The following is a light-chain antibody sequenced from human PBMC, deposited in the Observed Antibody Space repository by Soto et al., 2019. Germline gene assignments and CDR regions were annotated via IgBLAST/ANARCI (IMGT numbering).Light chain of an antibody. CDR3: QKYNQAPWT. V-gene: IGKV1-27*01. J-gene: IGKJ1*01. Sequence: DIQVTQSPPSLSASVGDRVTITCRASRDIDNSLAWYQQMPGKAPKLLIYAASTLQSGVPSRFRGSGSGTSFILTITTLQPEDVATSYCQKYNQAPWTFGQGTKVEV. CDR1: RDIDNS. CDR2: AAS.